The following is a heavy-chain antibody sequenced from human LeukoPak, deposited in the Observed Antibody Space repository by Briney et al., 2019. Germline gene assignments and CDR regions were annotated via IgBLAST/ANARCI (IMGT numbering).Heavy chain of an antibody. D-gene: IGHD3-10*01. CDR1: VYTFTFYY. V-gene: IGHV1-2*02. CDR3: ERGSIRITTVQGVIYWFDP. CDR2: INPNSGGT. Sequence: AAVTVSFKASVYTFTFYYMHWVRQPPAQGLEWMGWINPNSGGTNYAQKFQGRVSMASETSIRTDYMELSRLRSDDTAVYYCERGSIRITTVQGVIYWFDPWGQGTLVTVSS. J-gene: IGHJ5*02.